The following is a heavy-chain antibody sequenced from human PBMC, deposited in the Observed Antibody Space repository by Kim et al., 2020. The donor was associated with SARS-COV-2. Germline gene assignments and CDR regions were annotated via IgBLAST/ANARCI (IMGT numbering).Heavy chain of an antibody. D-gene: IGHD3-16*01. CDR1: GYSFTSYW. J-gene: IGHJ4*02. Sequence: GESLKISCKGSGYSFTSYWISWVRQMPGKGLEWMGRIDPSNSYTNYSPSFQGHVTISADKSISTAYLQWSSLKASDTAMYYCARQVRSYEDYWGQGTLVTVSS. CDR2: IDPSNSYT. CDR3: ARQVRSYEDY. V-gene: IGHV5-10-1*01.